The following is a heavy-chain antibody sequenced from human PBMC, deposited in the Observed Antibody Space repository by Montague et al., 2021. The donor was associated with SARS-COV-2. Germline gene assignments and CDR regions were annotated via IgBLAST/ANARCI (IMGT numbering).Heavy chain of an antibody. V-gene: IGHV4-38-2*02. CDR2: IYHSGST. J-gene: IGHJ4*02. D-gene: IGHD3-9*01. Sequence: SETLSLTCTVSGYSISSGYYWGWIRQPPGKGLEWIGSIYHSGSTXYNPSLKSRVTISVDTSKNQFSLKLSSVTAADTAVYYCARDYYDILTGYYTSSFDYWGQGTLVTVSS. CDR1: GYSISSGYY. CDR3: ARDYYDILTGYYTSSFDY.